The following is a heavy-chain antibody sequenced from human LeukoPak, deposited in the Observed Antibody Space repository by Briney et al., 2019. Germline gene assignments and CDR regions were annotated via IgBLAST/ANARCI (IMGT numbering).Heavy chain of an antibody. Sequence: SVKVSCKASGGTFSSFAISWVRQAPGQGLEWMGGIIPIFGTANYAQKFQGRVTITADKSTSTAYMELSSLRSEDTAVYYCARAPGYSGYDFRNAFDIWGQGTMVTVSS. CDR3: ARAPGYSGYDFRNAFDI. CDR2: IIPIFGTA. V-gene: IGHV1-69*06. CDR1: GGTFSSFA. D-gene: IGHD5-12*01. J-gene: IGHJ3*02.